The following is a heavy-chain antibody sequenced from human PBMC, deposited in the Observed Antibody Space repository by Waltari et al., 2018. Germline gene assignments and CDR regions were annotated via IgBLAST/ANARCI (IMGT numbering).Heavy chain of an antibody. D-gene: IGHD3-22*01. CDR3: AKKNDEVYDRNGLVYDAFDM. J-gene: IGHJ3*02. CDR2: INWNSGSI. Sequence: EVQLVESGGGLAQPGRSLSLSCVASGVTFDDYALHWVRPAPGKGLEWVSGINWNSGSIGYGDSVKGRFTISRDNARNTLYLQMNSLTTEDTALYYCAKKNDEVYDRNGLVYDAFDMWGQGTMVTVSS. CDR1: GVTFDDYA. V-gene: IGHV3-9*01.